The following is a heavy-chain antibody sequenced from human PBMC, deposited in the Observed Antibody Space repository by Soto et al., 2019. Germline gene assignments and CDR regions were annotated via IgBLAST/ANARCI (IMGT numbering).Heavy chain of an antibody. CDR2: IDPSDSYT. D-gene: IGHD6-6*01. J-gene: IGHJ6*02. CDR1: GYSFTSYW. CDR3: ARGGGEQLVNGDYYGMDV. V-gene: IGHV5-10-1*01. Sequence: PGESLKISCKGSGYSFTSYWISWVRQMPGKGLEWMGRIDPSDSYTNYSPSFQGHVTISADKSISTSYLQWSGLKASDTAMYYCARGGGEQLVNGDYYGMDVWGQGTTVTVSS.